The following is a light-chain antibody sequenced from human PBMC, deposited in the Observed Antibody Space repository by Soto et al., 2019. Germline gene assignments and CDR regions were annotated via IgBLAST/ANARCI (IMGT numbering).Light chain of an antibody. Sequence: DIQMTQSPSTLSAVVGDRVTITCRASQSVSSWLAWYQQKPGKAPNLLIYKASNLESGVPSRFSGSGSGTEFTLTISSLQPEDFATYYCQQFNNYPRTFGQGTKVDIK. J-gene: IGKJ2*01. CDR3: QQFNNYPRT. CDR2: KAS. CDR1: QSVSSW. V-gene: IGKV1-5*03.